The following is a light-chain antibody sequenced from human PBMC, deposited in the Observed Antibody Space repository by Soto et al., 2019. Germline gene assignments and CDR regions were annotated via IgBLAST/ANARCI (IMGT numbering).Light chain of an antibody. Sequence: ELVFPPSPGTLSLSPGYRSPLSCLASQSVSNNYLAWHQHTPGPAPRLLIYAASNRATGTPDSFSGGGSVTDSTPTIRRLAPDDFALYYCQHYGSPGTFGQGTKVDIK. CDR3: QHYGSPGT. J-gene: IGKJ1*01. CDR1: QSVSNNY. CDR2: AAS. V-gene: IGKV3-20*01.